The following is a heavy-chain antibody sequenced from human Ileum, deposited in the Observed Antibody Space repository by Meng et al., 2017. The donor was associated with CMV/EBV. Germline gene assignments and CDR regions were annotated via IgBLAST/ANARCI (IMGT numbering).Heavy chain of an antibody. CDR2: IRSDGSNK. CDR1: GFTSSNNA. V-gene: IGHV3-30*02. CDR3: AKDGKRGWDFEY. J-gene: IGHJ4*02. Sequence: GGSLRLSCVATGFTSSNNAMQWVRQAPGKGLEWVAYIRSDGSNKNYADSVKGRFTISRDNSKNTLYLQMNSLRAEDTAVYYCAKDGKRGWDFEYWGQGTLVTVSS. D-gene: IGHD6-19*01.